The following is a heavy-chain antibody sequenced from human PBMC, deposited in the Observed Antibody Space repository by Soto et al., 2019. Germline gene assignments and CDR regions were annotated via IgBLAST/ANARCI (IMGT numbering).Heavy chain of an antibody. J-gene: IGHJ5*02. CDR2: INPNSRGT. Sequence: ASVKVSCKASGYTFTDYFIHWVLQAPGQGFEWMGWINPNSRGTNYAQKFQGRVTMTRDTSNSTAYMELRGLRSDDTAVYYCARVTLKAGNWFDPWGQGTLVTVLL. CDR1: GYTFTDYF. V-gene: IGHV1-2*02. CDR3: ARVTLKAGNWFDP.